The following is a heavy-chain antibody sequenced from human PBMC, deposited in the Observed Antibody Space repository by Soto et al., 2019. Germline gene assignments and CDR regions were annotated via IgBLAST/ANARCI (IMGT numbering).Heavy chain of an antibody. CDR3: ARGLLPCSGTICRALGGV. Sequence: QVQLVESGGGLVKPGGSLRLSCAASGFTFGDYYMSWIRQAPGKGLEFVSYITNSGGTVYYADSMKGRFTISRDNAKNSLYLQMNSLRAEDTAVYYCARGLLPCSGTICRALGGVWGKGTTVTVSS. J-gene: IGHJ6*04. V-gene: IGHV3-11*01. CDR2: ITNSGGTV. CDR1: GFTFGDYY. D-gene: IGHD2-2*01.